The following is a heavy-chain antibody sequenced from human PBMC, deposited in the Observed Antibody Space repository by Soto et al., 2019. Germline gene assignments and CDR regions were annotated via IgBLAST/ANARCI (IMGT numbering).Heavy chain of an antibody. J-gene: IGHJ3*02. CDR1: GFTFSSYA. CDR2: ISGSGGST. V-gene: IGHV3-23*01. Sequence: GGSLRLSCAASGFTFSSYAMSWVRQAPGKGLEWVSAISGSGGSTYYADSVKGRFTISRDNSKNTLYLQMNSLRAEDTAVYYCARTFSSSWFGFDIWGQGTMVTVSS. CDR3: ARTFSSSWFGFDI. D-gene: IGHD6-13*01.